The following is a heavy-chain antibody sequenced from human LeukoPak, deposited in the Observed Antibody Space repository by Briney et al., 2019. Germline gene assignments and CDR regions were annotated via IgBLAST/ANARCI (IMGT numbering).Heavy chain of an antibody. V-gene: IGHV1-18*01. D-gene: IGHD3-3*01. CDR2: ISVYNAKT. CDR3: ARANRPSEFDP. J-gene: IGHJ5*02. CDR1: GYTFTSHG. Sequence: ASVKVSCKASGYTFTSHGISWVRQAPGQGLEWMGWISVYNAKTNYAQKLQGRVTMTTDTSTSTAYMELRSLRSDDTAVYYCARANRPSEFDPWGQGTLVTVSS.